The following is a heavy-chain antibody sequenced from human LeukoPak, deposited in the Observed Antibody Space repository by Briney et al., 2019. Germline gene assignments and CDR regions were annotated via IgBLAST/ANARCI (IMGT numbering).Heavy chain of an antibody. J-gene: IGHJ5*02. V-gene: IGHV3-13*01. CDR3: ARVMAMVRGVIKGYNWFDP. CDR2: IGTAGDT. CDR1: GFTFSSYD. Sequence: GGSLRLSCAASGFTFSSYDMHWVRQATGKGLEWVSGIGTAGDTFYPGSVKGRFTISRDNAKNSLYLQMNSLRAEDTAVYYCARVMAMVRGVIKGYNWFDPWGQGTLVTVSS. D-gene: IGHD3-10*01.